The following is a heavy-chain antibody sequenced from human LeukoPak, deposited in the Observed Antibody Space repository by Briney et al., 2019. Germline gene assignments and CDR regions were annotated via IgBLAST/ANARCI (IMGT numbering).Heavy chain of an antibody. CDR2: IHSSGNT. D-gene: IGHD6-19*01. CDR1: GGSISGFH. Sequence: SETLSLTCTVSGGSISGFHWSWIRLPPGKGLEGIGYIHSSGNTNYNPSLNGRVTMSVATSKNKFSLRLSSVTASDTAVYYCAKTVFLAGWHFDSWGQGALVTVSS. CDR3: AKTVFLAGWHFDS. V-gene: IGHV4-4*09. J-gene: IGHJ4*02.